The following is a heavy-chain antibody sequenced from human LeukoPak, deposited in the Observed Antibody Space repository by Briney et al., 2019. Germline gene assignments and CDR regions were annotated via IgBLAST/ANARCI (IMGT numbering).Heavy chain of an antibody. CDR1: GCTFSSYA. CDR2: IIPIFGTA. V-gene: IGHV1-69*13. J-gene: IGHJ6*02. CDR3: AGGTLGMYYYDSSGYAPHGMDV. Sequence: SVKVSCKASGCTFSSYAISWVRQAPGQGLEWMGGIIPIFGTANYAQKFQGRVTITADESTSTAYMELSSLRSEDTAVYYCAGGTLGMYYYDSSGYAPHGMDVWGQGTTVTVSS. D-gene: IGHD3-22*01.